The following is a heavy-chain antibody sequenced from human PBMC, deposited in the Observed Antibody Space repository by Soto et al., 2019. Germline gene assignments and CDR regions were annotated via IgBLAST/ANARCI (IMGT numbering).Heavy chain of an antibody. CDR1: GFTFSSYE. J-gene: IGHJ4*02. CDR3: TRGTQQRNLDY. CDR2: ISSSGRTI. Sequence: EVQLVESGGGLVQPGGSLRLSCAASGFTFSSYEMNWVRQAPGKGLEWVSYISSSGRTIYYTDSVKGRFTISRDNAKDSLYLQLNSLRVEDTALFYCTRGTQQRNLDYWGQGTLVTVSS. V-gene: IGHV3-48*03. D-gene: IGHD6-13*01.